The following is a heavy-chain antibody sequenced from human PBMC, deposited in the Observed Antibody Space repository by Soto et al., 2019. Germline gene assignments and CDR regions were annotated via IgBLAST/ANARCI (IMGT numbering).Heavy chain of an antibody. CDR1: GYISGHYG. CDR2: ISAHRGHT. CDR3: ARDGDQWDQRFCDN. J-gene: IGHJ4*02. Sequence: QVQLVQSAPELTKPGAAVKVSCRVSGYISGHYGISWVRLRPGQGLEWMGWISAHRGHTNYAHKFRGRVTMTTDPSTAPVYMELTNLLSDDAAIHVCARDGDQWDQRFCDNSGQGTLVTVSS. V-gene: IGHV1-18*01. D-gene: IGHD1-26*01.